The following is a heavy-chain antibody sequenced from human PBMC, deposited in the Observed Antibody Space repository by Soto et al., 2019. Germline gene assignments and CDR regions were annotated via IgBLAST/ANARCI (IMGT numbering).Heavy chain of an antibody. D-gene: IGHD3-22*01. CDR3: ASADSSGYHGGDAFDI. Sequence: VASVKVSCKASGGTFSSYTISWVRQAPGQGLEWMGRIIPILGIANYAQKFQGRVTITADKSTSTAYMELSSLRSEDTAVYYCASADSSGYHGGDAFDIWGQGTMVTVSS. CDR2: IIPILGIA. J-gene: IGHJ3*02. V-gene: IGHV1-69*02. CDR1: GGTFSSYT.